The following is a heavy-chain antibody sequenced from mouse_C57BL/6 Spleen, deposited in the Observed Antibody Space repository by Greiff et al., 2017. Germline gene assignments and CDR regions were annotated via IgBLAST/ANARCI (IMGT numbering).Heavy chain of an antibody. J-gene: IGHJ1*03. CDR3: ARGDGNYEYFDV. CDR1: GYAFSSYW. CDR2: IYPGDGDT. V-gene: IGHV1-80*01. D-gene: IGHD2-1*01. Sequence: VQLQQSGAELVKPGASVKISCKASGYAFSSYWMNWVKQRPGKGLEWIGQIYPGDGDTNYNGKFKGKATLTADKSSSTAYMQLSSLTSEDSAVYFCARGDGNYEYFDVWGTGTTVTVSS.